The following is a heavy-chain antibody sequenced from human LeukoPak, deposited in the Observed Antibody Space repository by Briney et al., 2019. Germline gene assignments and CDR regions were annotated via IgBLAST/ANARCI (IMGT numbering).Heavy chain of an antibody. J-gene: IGHJ6*03. CDR2: ITSGTRT. CDR3: AALPVDFWSGYYNPPRDYYYYMDV. V-gene: IGHV3-23*01. Sequence: GGSLRLSCVASGFTFSSHDMNWVRQAPGRGLEWVSGITSGTRTNYADSVKGRFAISRDNSKNTMYLQMNSLRAEDTAVYYCAALPVDFWSGYYNPPRDYYYYMDVWGKGTTVTVSS. CDR1: GFTFSSHD. D-gene: IGHD3-3*01.